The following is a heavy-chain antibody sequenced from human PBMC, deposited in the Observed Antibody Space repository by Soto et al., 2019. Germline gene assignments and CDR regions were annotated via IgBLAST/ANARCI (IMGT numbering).Heavy chain of an antibody. CDR1: GYTLTELS. J-gene: IGHJ3*01. V-gene: IGHV1-24*01. CDR2: FDPEDGET. CDR3: ATDPTLGIGGATTGLLSFDL. Sequence: GASVKVSCKVSGYTLTELSMHWVRQAPGKGLEWMGGFDPEDGETIYAQKFQGRVTMTEDTSTDTAYMELSSLRSEDTAVYYCATDPTLGIGGATTGLLSFDLWGQGTMVTVSS. D-gene: IGHD1-26*01.